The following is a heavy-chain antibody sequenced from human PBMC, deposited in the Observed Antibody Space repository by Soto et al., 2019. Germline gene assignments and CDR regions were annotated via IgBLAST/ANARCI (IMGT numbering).Heavy chain of an antibody. J-gene: IGHJ6*02. Sequence: GGSLRLSCAASGFTFSSYAMSWVRQAPGKGLEWVSAISGSGGSTYYADSVKGRFTISRDNSKNTLYLQMNSLRAEDTAVYYCPYAPDAPPSGYYGMDVWGQGTTVTV. CDR2: ISGSGGST. V-gene: IGHV3-23*01. CDR3: PYAPDAPPSGYYGMDV. CDR1: GFTFSSYA. D-gene: IGHD3-10*01.